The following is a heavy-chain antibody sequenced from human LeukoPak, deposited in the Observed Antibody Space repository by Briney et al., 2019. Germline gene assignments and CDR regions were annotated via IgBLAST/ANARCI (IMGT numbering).Heavy chain of an antibody. CDR3: ARGQRQLVPYYYYYMDV. D-gene: IGHD6-6*01. CDR2: IIPIFGTA. J-gene: IGHJ6*03. CDR1: GGTFSSYA. V-gene: IGHV1-69*05. Sequence: SVKVSCKASGGTFSSYAISWVRQAPGQGLEWMGGIIPIFGTANYAQKFQGRVTITTDESTSTAYMELSSLRSEDTAVYYCARGQRQLVPYYYYYMDVWGKGTTVTVSS.